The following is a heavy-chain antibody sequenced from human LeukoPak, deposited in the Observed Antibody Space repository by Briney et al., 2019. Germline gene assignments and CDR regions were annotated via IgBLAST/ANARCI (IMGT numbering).Heavy chain of an antibody. CDR2: ISSSSSYI. CDR3: ARGSGTMVVTPLFH. CDR1: GFNFSSYS. Sequence: GGSLRLSCAASGFNFSSYSMNWVRQAPGKGLEWVSSISSSSSYIYYADSVKGRFTISRDNAKNSLYLQMNSLRAEDTAVYYCARGSGTMVVTPLFHWGQGTLVTVSS. V-gene: IGHV3-21*01. J-gene: IGHJ4*02. D-gene: IGHD4-23*01.